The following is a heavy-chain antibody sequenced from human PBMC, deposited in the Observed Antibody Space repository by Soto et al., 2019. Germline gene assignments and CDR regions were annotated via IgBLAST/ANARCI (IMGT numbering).Heavy chain of an antibody. CDR3: ARSYYYGSGSREYWFDP. CDR1: GCSISSYY. V-gene: IGHV4-59*01. D-gene: IGHD3-10*01. J-gene: IGHJ5*02. Sequence: SETLSLTCTVSGCSISSYYWSWIRQPPGKGLEWIGYIYYSGSTNYNPSLKSRVTISVDTSKNQFSLKLSSVTAADTAVYYCARSYYYGSGSREYWFDPWGQGTLVTVSS. CDR2: IYYSGST.